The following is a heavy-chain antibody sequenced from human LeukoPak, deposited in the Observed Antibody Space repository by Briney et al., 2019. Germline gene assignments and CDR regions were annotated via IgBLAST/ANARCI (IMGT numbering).Heavy chain of an antibody. CDR2: INHSGST. V-gene: IGHV4-34*01. J-gene: IGHJ4*02. D-gene: IGHD5-18*01. Sequence: PSETLSLTCAVYGGSFSGYYWSWIRQPPGKGLEWIGEINHSGSTNYNPSLKSRVTISVDTSKNQFSLKLSSVTAADTAVYYCAIFNRDTAKVYSDYWGQGTPVTVSS. CDR3: AIFNRDTAKVYSDY. CDR1: GGSFSGYY.